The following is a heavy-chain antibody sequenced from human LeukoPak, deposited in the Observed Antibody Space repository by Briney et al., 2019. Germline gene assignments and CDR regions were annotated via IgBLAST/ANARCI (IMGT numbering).Heavy chain of an antibody. D-gene: IGHD3-3*02. CDR2: IKQDGSEK. CDR3: ARDSNNYYYYMDV. V-gene: IGHV3-7*01. J-gene: IGHJ6*03. CDR1: GFTFSSYW. Sequence: GGSLRLSCAASGFTFSSYWMHWVRQAPGKGLEWVANIKQDGSEKYYVDSVKGRFTISRDNAKNSLYLQMNSLRAEDTSVYYCARDSNNYYYYMDVWGKGTTVTASS.